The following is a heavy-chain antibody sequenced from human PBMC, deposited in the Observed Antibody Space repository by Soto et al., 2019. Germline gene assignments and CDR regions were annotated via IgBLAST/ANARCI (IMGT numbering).Heavy chain of an antibody. D-gene: IGHD3-3*01. V-gene: IGHV1-18*01. J-gene: IGHJ6*03. CDR3: ARDTNDFWSGYPNMDV. CDR1: GYTFTSYG. Sequence: ASVKVSCKASGYTFTSYGISWVRQAPGQGLEWMGWISAYNGNTNYAQKLQGRVTMTTDTSTSTAYMELRSLRSDDTAVYYCARDTNDFWSGYPNMDVWGKGTTVTVSS. CDR2: ISAYNGNT.